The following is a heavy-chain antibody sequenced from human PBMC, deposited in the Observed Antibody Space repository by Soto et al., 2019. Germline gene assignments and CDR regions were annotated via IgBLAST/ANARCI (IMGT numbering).Heavy chain of an antibody. CDR3: ARASGSPLTGYSPLGF. Sequence: ASVKVSCKASGYSLTEYYLHWVRQAPGQGLEWMGWINPTTGCTTYAQKFEGRVTMTRDRSVNTAYMELSRLRTDDTALYFSARASGSPLTGYSPLGFWGQGSLVTVSS. J-gene: IGHJ4*02. D-gene: IGHD3-9*01. CDR2: INPTTGCT. CDR1: GYSLTEYY. V-gene: IGHV1-2*02.